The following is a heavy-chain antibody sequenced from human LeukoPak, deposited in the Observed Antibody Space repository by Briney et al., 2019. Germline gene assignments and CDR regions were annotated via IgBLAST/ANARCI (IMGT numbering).Heavy chain of an antibody. Sequence: SETLSLTCTISGGPITAYHWSWIRQPPGKGLEWIGYVYYTGSTNYDPSLNSRLTISLDTSKNQFSLRLTSVTAADTAVYYCATGQILFGSHYWGLGTLVTVSS. CDR2: VYYTGST. V-gene: IGHV4-59*01. CDR1: GGPITAYH. J-gene: IGHJ4*02. CDR3: ATGQILFGSHY. D-gene: IGHD3-10*01.